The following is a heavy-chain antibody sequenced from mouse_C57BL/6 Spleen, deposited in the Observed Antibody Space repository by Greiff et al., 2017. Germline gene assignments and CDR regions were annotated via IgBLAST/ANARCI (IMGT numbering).Heavy chain of an antibody. CDR3: ARLEGYYENYFDY. CDR1: GFTFSDYG. D-gene: IGHD2-3*01. V-gene: IGHV5-17*01. Sequence: EVQLVESGGGLVKPGGSLKLSCAASGFTFSDYGMHWVRQAPEKGLEWVAYISSGSSTIYYADTVKGRFTISRDNAKNTLFLQMTSLRSEDTAMYYCARLEGYYENYFDYWGQGTTLTVSS. CDR2: ISSGSSTI. J-gene: IGHJ2*01.